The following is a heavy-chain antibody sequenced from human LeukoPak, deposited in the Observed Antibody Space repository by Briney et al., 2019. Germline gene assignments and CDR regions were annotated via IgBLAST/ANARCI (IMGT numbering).Heavy chain of an antibody. V-gene: IGHV4-34*01. CDR1: GGSFSGYY. CDR3: ARGFSGCTNGVCPTINWFDP. J-gene: IGHJ5*02. D-gene: IGHD2-8*01. CDR2: INHSGST. Sequence: SETLPLTCAVYGGSFSGYYWSWIRQPPGKGLEWIGEINHSGSTNYNPSLKSRVTISVDTSKNQFSLKLSSVTAADTAVYYCARGFSGCTNGVCPTINWFDPWGQGTLVTVSS.